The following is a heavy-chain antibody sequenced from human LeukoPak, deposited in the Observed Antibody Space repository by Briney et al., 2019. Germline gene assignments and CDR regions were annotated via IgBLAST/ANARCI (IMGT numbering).Heavy chain of an antibody. V-gene: IGHV1-2*02. CDR2: INPNSGGT. J-gene: IGHJ2*01. D-gene: IGHD7-27*01. Sequence: GASVKVSCKASGYTFIGYYMHWVRQAPGQGLERMGWINPNSGGTNYAQKFQGRVTMTRDTSISTAYMEVSRLTSDDTAVYYCARDVTGDQSWFFDLWGRGTLVTVSS. CDR1: GYTFIGYY. CDR3: ARDVTGDQSWFFDL.